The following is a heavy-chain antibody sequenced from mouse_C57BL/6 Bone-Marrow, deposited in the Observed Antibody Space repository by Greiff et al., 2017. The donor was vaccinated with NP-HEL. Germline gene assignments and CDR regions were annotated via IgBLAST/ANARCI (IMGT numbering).Heavy chain of an antibody. CDR3: VRDPLDYYGSSYWYFDV. CDR1: GFTFNTYA. CDR2: IRSKSSNYAT. V-gene: IGHV10-3*01. J-gene: IGHJ1*03. D-gene: IGHD1-1*01. Sequence: EVQGVESGGGLVQPKGSLKLSCAASGFTFNTYAMHWVRQAPGKGLEWVARIRSKSSNYATYYADSVKDRFTISRDDSQSMLYLQMNNLKTEDTAMYYCVRDPLDYYGSSYWYFDVWGTGTTVTVSS.